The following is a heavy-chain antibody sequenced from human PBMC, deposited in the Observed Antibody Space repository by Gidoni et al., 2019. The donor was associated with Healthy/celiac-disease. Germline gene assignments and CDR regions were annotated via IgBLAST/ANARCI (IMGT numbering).Heavy chain of an antibody. J-gene: IGHJ4*02. CDR1: GGSFSGYY. Sequence: QVQLQQWGAGLLKPSETLSLTCAVYGGSFSGYYWSWIRQPPGKGLEWIGEINHSGSTNYNPSLKSRVTISVDTSKNQFSLKLSSVTAADTAVYYCARAVYYYDSSGYYVDYWGQGTLVTVSS. V-gene: IGHV4-34*01. CDR2: INHSGST. D-gene: IGHD3-22*01. CDR3: ARAVYYYDSSGYYVDY.